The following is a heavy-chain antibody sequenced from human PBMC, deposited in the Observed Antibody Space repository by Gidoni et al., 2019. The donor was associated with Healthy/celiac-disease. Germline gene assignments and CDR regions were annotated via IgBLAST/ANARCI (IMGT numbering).Heavy chain of an antibody. V-gene: IGHV1-69*01. CDR1: AGTFSSYA. D-gene: IGHD3-22*01. Sequence: QVQLVQSGAEVKQPGSSVTVSCKASAGTFSSYAISWVRQAPGQGLEWMGGIIPIFGTANYTQKFQGRVTITADESTSTAYMELSSLRSEDTAVYYCARARYYYGSSGYYDYWGQGTLVTVSS. J-gene: IGHJ4*02. CDR2: IIPIFGTA. CDR3: ARARYYYGSSGYYDY.